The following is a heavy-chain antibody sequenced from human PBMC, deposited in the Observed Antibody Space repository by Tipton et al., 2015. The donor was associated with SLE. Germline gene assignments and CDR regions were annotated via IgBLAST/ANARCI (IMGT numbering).Heavy chain of an antibody. CDR1: GYSISSSYY. V-gene: IGHV4-38-2*01. J-gene: IGHJ6*02. Sequence: GLVKPSETLSLTCAVPGYSISSSYYWGWIRQPPGKGLEWIGSIYHSGNTYYNPSLKSRVTISIDTSKNQFSLKLSSVTAADTAVYYCARSGFGDWAYYYGMDVWGQGTTVTVSS. D-gene: IGHD3-10*01. CDR3: ARSGFGDWAYYYGMDV. CDR2: IYHSGNT.